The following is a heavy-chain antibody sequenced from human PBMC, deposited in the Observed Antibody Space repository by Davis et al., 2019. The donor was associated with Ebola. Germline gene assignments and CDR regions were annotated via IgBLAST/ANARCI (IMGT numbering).Heavy chain of an antibody. D-gene: IGHD6-13*01. CDR2: IIPIFGTA. CDR1: GGTFSSYA. V-gene: IGHV1-69*13. J-gene: IGHJ3*02. CDR3: AREGQLDHDAFDI. Sequence: SVKVSCKASGGTFSSYAISWVRQAPGQGLEWMGGIIPIFGTANYAQKFQGRVTITADESTSTAYMELSSLRSEDTAVYYCAREGQLDHDAFDIWGQGTMVTVSS.